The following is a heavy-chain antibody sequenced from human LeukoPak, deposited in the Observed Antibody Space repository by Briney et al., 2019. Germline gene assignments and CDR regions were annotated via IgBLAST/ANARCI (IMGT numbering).Heavy chain of an antibody. CDR2: INHSGST. V-gene: IGHV4-34*01. CDR3: ARGRKSGLGELLFDY. D-gene: IGHD3-10*01. J-gene: IGHJ4*02. Sequence: SETLSLTCAVYGGSFSGYYWSWIRQPPGKGLEWIGEINHSGSTNYNPSLKSRVTISVDTSKNQFSLKLSSVTAADTAVYYCARGRKSGLGELLFDYWGQGTLVTVSS. CDR1: GGSFSGYY.